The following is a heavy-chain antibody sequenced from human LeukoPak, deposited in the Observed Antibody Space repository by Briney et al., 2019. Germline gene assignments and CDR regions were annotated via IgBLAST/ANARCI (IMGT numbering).Heavy chain of an antibody. Sequence: SETLSLTCAVYGGSFSGYYWSWIRQPPGKGLEWIGEINHSGSTNYNPSLKSRVTISVDTSKNQFSLKLSSVTAADTAVYYCARGSGENYFDYWGQGTLVTVSS. CDR3: ARGSGENYFDY. CDR2: INHSGST. J-gene: IGHJ4*02. V-gene: IGHV4-34*01. CDR1: GGSFSGYY.